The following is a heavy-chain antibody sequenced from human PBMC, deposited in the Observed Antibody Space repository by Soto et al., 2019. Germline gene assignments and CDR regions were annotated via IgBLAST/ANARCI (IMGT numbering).Heavy chain of an antibody. D-gene: IGHD2-15*01. CDR2: TRNKANSYTT. CDR3: ASPGSGGSCYENY. Sequence: EVQLVESGGGLVQPGGSLRLSCAASGFTFSDHYMDWVRQAPGKGLEWVGRTRNKANSYTTEYAASVKGRFTISRDDSKHSLYLQMSSLQTEDTGVYYCASPGSGGSCYENYWGQGALVTVSS. V-gene: IGHV3-72*01. CDR1: GFTFSDHY. J-gene: IGHJ4*02.